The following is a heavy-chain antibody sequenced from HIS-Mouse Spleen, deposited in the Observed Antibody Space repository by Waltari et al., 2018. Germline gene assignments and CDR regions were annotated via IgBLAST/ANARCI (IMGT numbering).Heavy chain of an antibody. J-gene: IGHJ4*02. V-gene: IGHV4-34*01. CDR3: ARGKGSSSWYYFDY. CDR1: GGSFSGYY. D-gene: IGHD6-13*01. Sequence: QVQLQQWGAGLLKPSETLSLTCAVYGGSFSGYYWRWIRQPPGKGLEWIGEINHSGRTNYNPSPKSRGTISVDPSKNRFSLKLSSVTAADTAVYYCARGKGSSSWYYFDYWGQGTLVTVSS. CDR2: INHSGRT.